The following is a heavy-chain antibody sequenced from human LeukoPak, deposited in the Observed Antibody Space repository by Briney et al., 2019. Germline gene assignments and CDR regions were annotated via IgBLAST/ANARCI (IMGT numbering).Heavy chain of an antibody. V-gene: IGHV4-39*01. CDR3: ATHQDGYGVEGFDY. CDR1: GGSISSSSYY. Sequence: SETLSLTCTVSGGSISSSSYYWGWIRQPPGKGLEWIGSIYYSGSTYYNPSLKSRVTISVDTSKNQFSLKLSSVTAADTAVYYCATHQDGYGVEGFDYWGQGTLVTVSS. D-gene: IGHD5-12*01. CDR2: IYYSGST. J-gene: IGHJ4*02.